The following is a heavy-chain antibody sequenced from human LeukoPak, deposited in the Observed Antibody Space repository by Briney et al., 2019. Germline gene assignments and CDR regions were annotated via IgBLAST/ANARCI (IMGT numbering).Heavy chain of an antibody. CDR2: IVVGSGNT. CDR1: GFTFTRSA. J-gene: IGHJ4*02. V-gene: IGHV1-58*01. Sequence: GTSAKVSCRASGFTFTRSAVQWVRQARGQRLEWIGWIVVGSGNTNYAQEFQERVTITRDMSTSTAYMELSSLRSEDTAVYYCAVYCGGDCYHDYWGQGTLVTVSS. CDR3: AVYCGGDCYHDY. D-gene: IGHD2-21*02.